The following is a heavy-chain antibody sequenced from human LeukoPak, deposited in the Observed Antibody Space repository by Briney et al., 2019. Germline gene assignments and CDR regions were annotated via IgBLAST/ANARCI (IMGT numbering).Heavy chain of an antibody. D-gene: IGHD6-19*01. V-gene: IGHV3-30-3*01. CDR2: ISYDGSNK. J-gene: IGHJ4*02. CDR3: ARDSQQWLVTYIDY. Sequence: GRSLRLSCAASGFTFSSYAMHWVRQAPGKGLEWVAVISYDGSNKYYADSVKGRFTISRDNSKNTLYLQMNSLRAEDTAVYYCARDSQQWLVTYIDYWGQGTLVTVSS. CDR1: GFTFSSYA.